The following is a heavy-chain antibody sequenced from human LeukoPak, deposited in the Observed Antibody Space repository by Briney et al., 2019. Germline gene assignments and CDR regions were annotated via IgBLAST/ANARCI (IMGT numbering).Heavy chain of an antibody. D-gene: IGHD1-26*01. Sequence: GSLRLSCAVSGIPFKKYGMHWVRQAPGKGLEWVATIWHDGSPTMYADSAKGRFTISRDDSKNMLYLQVNSLRAEDTAEYYCVTHYKWDLLVHAFDFWGQGTRVTVSS. CDR3: VTHYKWDLLVHAFDF. V-gene: IGHV3-33*01. J-gene: IGHJ3*01. CDR1: GIPFKKYG. CDR2: IWHDGSPT.